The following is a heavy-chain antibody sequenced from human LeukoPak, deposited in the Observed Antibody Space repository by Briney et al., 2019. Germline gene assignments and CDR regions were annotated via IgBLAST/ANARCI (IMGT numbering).Heavy chain of an antibody. CDR3: ARDMTLYCSGGSCYSGYYYYYMDV. V-gene: IGHV3-7*01. CDR1: GLTFSSNW. J-gene: IGHJ6*03. Sequence: PGGSLRLSCAVSGLTFSSNWMYWVRQAPGKGLEWVANIKQDGSEKYYVDSVKGRFTISRDNAKNSLYLQMNSLRAEDTAVYYCARDMTLYCSGGSCYSGYYYYYMDVWGKGTTVTVSS. D-gene: IGHD2-15*01. CDR2: IKQDGSEK.